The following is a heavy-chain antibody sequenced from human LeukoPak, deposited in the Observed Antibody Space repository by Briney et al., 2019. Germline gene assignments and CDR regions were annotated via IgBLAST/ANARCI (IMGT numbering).Heavy chain of an antibody. Sequence: ASVKVSFKASGYTFTGYYMHWVRQAPGQGLEWMGWINPNSGGTNYAQKFQGRVTMTRDTSISTAYMELSRLRSDDTAVYYCARRRVGIAAAGTPLNWFDPWGQGTLVTVSS. V-gene: IGHV1-2*02. CDR2: INPNSGGT. D-gene: IGHD6-13*01. J-gene: IGHJ5*02. CDR3: ARRRVGIAAAGTPLNWFDP. CDR1: GYTFTGYY.